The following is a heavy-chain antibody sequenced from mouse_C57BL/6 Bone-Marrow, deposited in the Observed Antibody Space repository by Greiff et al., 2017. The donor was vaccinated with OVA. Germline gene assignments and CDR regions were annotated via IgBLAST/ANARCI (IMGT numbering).Heavy chain of an antibody. J-gene: IGHJ4*01. V-gene: IGHV5-17*01. CDR1: GFTFSDYG. D-gene: IGHD1-1*01. Sequence: EVQLMESGGGLVKPGGSLKLSCAASGFTFSDYGMHWVRQAPEKGLEWVAYISSGSSTIYYADTAKGRFTISRDNAKNTLFLQMTSLRSEDTAMYYCARTVVATDYAMDYWGQGTSVTVSS. CDR2: ISSGSSTI. CDR3: ARTVVATDYAMDY.